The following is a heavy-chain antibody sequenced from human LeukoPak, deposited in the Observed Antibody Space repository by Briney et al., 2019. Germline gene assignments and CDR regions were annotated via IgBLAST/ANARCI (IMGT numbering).Heavy chain of an antibody. V-gene: IGHV4-59*01. CDR1: GGSISSYH. Sequence: SETLSLTCTVSGGSISSYHWSWIRQPPGKGLEWIGYIYYSGSTSYNPSLKSRVTISVDTSKNQFSLKLSSVTAADTAVYYCARGYSSSWPLDYWGQGTLVTVSS. J-gene: IGHJ4*02. CDR2: IYYSGST. CDR3: ARGYSSSWPLDY. D-gene: IGHD6-13*01.